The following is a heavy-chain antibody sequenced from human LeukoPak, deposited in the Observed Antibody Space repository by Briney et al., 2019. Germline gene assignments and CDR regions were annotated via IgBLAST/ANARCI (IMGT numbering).Heavy chain of an antibody. Sequence: PGRSLRLSCVTSGFIFSSYGMHWVRQAPDKGLEWVAVISDGGSNKYYADSVKGRFIISRDNSKNTLYLQMNSLRAEDTAVYYCAKGTGIAARRGFDPWGQGTLVTVSS. CDR3: AKGTGIAARRGFDP. V-gene: IGHV3-30*18. CDR2: ISDGGSNK. J-gene: IGHJ5*02. D-gene: IGHD6-6*01. CDR1: GFIFSSYG.